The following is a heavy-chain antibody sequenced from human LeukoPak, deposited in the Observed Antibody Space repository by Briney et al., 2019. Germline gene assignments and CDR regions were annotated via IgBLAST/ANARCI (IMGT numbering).Heavy chain of an antibody. J-gene: IGHJ3*02. D-gene: IGHD3-9*01. CDR3: ARGRVLRYFDWLLPRHDAFDI. CDR2: IIPIFGTA. V-gene: IGHV1-69*06. CDR1: GGTFSSYA. Sequence: SVKVSCKASGGTFSSYAISWVRQAPGQGLEWMGGIIPIFGTANYAQKFQGRVTITADKSTSTAYMELSSLRSEDTAVYYCARGRVLRYFDWLLPRHDAFDIWGQGTMVTVSS.